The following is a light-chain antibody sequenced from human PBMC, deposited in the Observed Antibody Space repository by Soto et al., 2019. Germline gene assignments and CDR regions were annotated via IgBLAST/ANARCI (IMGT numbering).Light chain of an antibody. CDR1: QSISSY. J-gene: IGKJ1*01. V-gene: IGKV1-39*01. CDR3: QQNYRATPWT. Sequence: DIQMTQSPSSLSASVGDIVTITFRAIQSISSYLNWYQHKPGKAPNLLIYAATTLQSGVPSRFSGGGSGTDFTLNISSLQPDDFATYYCQQNYRATPWTFGQGTKVDI. CDR2: AAT.